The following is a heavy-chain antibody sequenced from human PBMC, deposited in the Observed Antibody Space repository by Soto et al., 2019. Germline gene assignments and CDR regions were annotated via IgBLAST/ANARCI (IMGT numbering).Heavy chain of an antibody. V-gene: IGHV4-34*01. CDR1: GGSFSGYY. CDR3: ARGQGSSVYYFDY. Sequence: SETLSLTCAVYGGSFSGYYWSWIRQPPGKGLEWIGEINHSGSTNYNPSLKSRVTISVDTSKNQFSLKLSSVTAADTAVYYCARGQGSSVYYFDYSGQGTLVTVSS. CDR2: INHSGST. D-gene: IGHD3-10*01. J-gene: IGHJ4*02.